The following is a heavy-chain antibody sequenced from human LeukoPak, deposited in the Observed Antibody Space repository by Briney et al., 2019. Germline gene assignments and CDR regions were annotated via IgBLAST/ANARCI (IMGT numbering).Heavy chain of an antibody. CDR2: IYYSGST. J-gene: IGHJ6*03. V-gene: IGHV4-39*01. CDR3: ARHAVDGYNYYYYYYYMDV. Sequence: SETLSLTCTVSGGSISSSSYYWGWIRQPRGKGLEWIGSIYYSGSTYYNPSLKSRVTISVDTSKNQFSLKLSSVTAADTAVYYCARHAVDGYNYYYYYYYMDVWGKGTTVTVSS. D-gene: IGHD5-24*01. CDR1: GGSISSSSYY.